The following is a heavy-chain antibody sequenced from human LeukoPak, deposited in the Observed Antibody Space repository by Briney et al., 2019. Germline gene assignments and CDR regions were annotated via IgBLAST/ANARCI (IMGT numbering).Heavy chain of an antibody. V-gene: IGHV4-59*01. CDR3: ARVVALRFLEWLSPEGAFDI. Sequence: NPSETLSLTCTVSGGSISSYYWSWIRQPPGKGLEWIGYIYYSGSTNYNPSLKSRVTISVDTSKNQFSLKLSSVTAADTAVYYCARVVALRFLEWLSPEGAFDIWGQGTMVTVSS. CDR1: GGSISSYY. J-gene: IGHJ3*02. D-gene: IGHD3-3*01. CDR2: IYYSGST.